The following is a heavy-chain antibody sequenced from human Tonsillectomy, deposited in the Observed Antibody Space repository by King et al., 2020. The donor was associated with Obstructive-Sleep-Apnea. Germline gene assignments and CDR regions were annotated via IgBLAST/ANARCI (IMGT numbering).Heavy chain of an antibody. CDR3: AKDDGSSSSPNQNYYYYYGMDV. D-gene: IGHD6-6*01. CDR2: IRYDGSNK. CDR1: GFTFSSYG. Sequence: VQLVESGGGVVQPGRSLRLSCAASGFTFSSYGMHWVRQAPGKGLEWVAFIRYDGSNKYYADSVKGRFTISRDNSKNTLYLQMNSLRAEDTAVYYCAKDDGSSSSPNQNYYYYYGMDVWGHGTTVTVSS. V-gene: IGHV3-30*02. J-gene: IGHJ6*02.